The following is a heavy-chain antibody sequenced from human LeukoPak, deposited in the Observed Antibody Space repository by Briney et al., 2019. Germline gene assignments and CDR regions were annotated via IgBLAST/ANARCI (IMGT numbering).Heavy chain of an antibody. J-gene: IGHJ3*02. CDR2: TYYRSKWYN. D-gene: IGHD3-10*01. CDR3: ARDSLYYGSGSYHAFDI. Sequence: SQTLSLTCAISGDSVSSNSAAWNWIRQSPSRGLEWLGRTYYRSKWYNDYAVSVKSRITINPDTSKNQFSLQLNSVTPEDTAVYYCARDSLYYGSGSYHAFDIWGQGTMVTVSS. V-gene: IGHV6-1*01. CDR1: GDSVSSNSAA.